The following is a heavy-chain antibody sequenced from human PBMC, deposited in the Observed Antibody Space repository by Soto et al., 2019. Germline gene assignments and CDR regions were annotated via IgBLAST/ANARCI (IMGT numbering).Heavy chain of an antibody. CDR2: INHSGST. D-gene: IGHD3-9*01. CDR3: ERGGYYDILTGYYIYYYGMDV. J-gene: IGHJ6*02. V-gene: IGHV4-34*01. CDR1: GGSFSGYY. Sequence: SETLSLTCAVYGGSFSGYYWSWIRQPPGKGLEWIGEINHSGSTNYNPSLKSRVTISVDTSKNQFSLKLSSVTAADTAVYYCERGGYYDILTGYYIYYYGMDVWGQGTTVTVSS.